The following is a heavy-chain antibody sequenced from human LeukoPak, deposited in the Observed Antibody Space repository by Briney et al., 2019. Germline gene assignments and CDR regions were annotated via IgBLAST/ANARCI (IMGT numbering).Heavy chain of an antibody. V-gene: IGHV4-34*01. CDR3: ARAAVADNWFDP. D-gene: IGHD6-19*01. Sequence: SETLSLTCAVYGGSFSGYYWSWIRQPPGKGLEWIGSIYYSGSTYYNPSLKSRVTISVDTSKNQFSLKLSSVTAADTAVYYCARAAVADNWFDPWGQGTLVTVSS. J-gene: IGHJ5*02. CDR2: IYYSGST. CDR1: GGSFSGYY.